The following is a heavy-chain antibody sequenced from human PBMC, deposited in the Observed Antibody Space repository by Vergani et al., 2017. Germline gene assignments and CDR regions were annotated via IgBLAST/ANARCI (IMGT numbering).Heavy chain of an antibody. CDR2: IYSGGSST. CDR3: ALVPATIDY. D-gene: IGHD2-2*01. J-gene: IGHJ4*02. V-gene: IGHV3-23*03. Sequence: EVQLLESGGGLVQPGGSLRLSCAASGFTFSSSAMSWVRQATGQGLEWVSVIYSGGSSTYSADSVKGRFTISRDNSKNTLYLQMNSLRAEYTAVYYCALVPATIDYWGQGTLVTVSS. CDR1: GFTFSSSA.